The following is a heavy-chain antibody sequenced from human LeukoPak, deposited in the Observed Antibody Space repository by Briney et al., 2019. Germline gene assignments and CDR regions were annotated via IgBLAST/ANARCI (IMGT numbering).Heavy chain of an antibody. CDR3: AKDGPYYHDSSGYYPFDY. Sequence: QAGGSLRLSCAASGFTFSSYAMSWVRQAPGKGLEWVSTISGSGSSTYYADSVKGRFTISRDNSKNTLNLQMNSLRAEDTAVYYCAKDGPYYHDSSGYYPFDYWGQGTLVTVSS. D-gene: IGHD3-22*01. CDR2: ISGSGSST. J-gene: IGHJ4*02. V-gene: IGHV3-23*01. CDR1: GFTFSSYA.